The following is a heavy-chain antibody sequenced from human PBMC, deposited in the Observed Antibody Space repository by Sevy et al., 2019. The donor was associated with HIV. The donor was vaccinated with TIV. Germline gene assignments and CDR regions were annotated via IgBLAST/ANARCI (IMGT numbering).Heavy chain of an antibody. Sequence: GGSPRLSCAASGFTFSDYGMHWVRQTPGKGLEGVAVIWYDGSTKYYADSVKGRFTISRDNSKNTLYLQMNSLRAEDTAVYYCARDKLLPVMVSMVRGALSYYFDYWGQGTLVTVSS. J-gene: IGHJ4*02. CDR1: GFTFSDYG. CDR2: IWYDGSTK. CDR3: ARDKLLPVMVSMVRGALSYYFDY. D-gene: IGHD3-10*01. V-gene: IGHV3-33*01.